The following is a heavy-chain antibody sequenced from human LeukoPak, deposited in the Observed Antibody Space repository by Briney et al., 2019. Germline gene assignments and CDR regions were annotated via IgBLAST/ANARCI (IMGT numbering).Heavy chain of an antibody. CDR3: AIRRGYSGYDLIDY. V-gene: IGHV4-39*07. CDR2: IYYSGST. CDR1: GGSISSSSYY. J-gene: IGHJ4*02. Sequence: SETLSLTCTVSGGSISSSSYYWGWIRQPPGKGLEWIGSIYYSGSTYYNPSLTSRVTISVDTSKNQFSLKLSSVTAADTAVYYCAIRRGYSGYDLIDYWGQGTLVTVSS. D-gene: IGHD5-12*01.